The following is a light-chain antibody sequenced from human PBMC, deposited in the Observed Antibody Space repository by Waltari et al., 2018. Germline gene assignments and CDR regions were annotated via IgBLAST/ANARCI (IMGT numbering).Light chain of an antibody. Sequence: DIVMTQSPDSLAVSLGERATINCKSSQSVLYSSNNNNYLAWYRQKPGQPPKLLIYWASTRESGVPDRFSGSGSGTDFTLTISSLQAEDVAVYYCQQYLSTPPTFGQGTKVEIK. CDR1: QSVLYSSNNNNY. V-gene: IGKV4-1*01. CDR2: WAS. J-gene: IGKJ1*01. CDR3: QQYLSTPPT.